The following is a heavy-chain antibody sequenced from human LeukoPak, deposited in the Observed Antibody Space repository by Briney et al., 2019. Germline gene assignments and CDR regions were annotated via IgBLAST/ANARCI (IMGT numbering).Heavy chain of an antibody. D-gene: IGHD2-8*01. V-gene: IGHV4-4*02. CDR3: SRENGAFSPFGY. CDR1: GGSITSTNW. Sequence: PSETLSLTCGVSGGSITSTNWWSWVRQPPGQGPEWIGEVSLSGLTNYNPSLSSRVIMALDTSKNHLSLNLTSVTAADTAVYYCSRENGAFSPFGYWGQGTLVTVPS. CDR2: VSLSGLT. J-gene: IGHJ4*02.